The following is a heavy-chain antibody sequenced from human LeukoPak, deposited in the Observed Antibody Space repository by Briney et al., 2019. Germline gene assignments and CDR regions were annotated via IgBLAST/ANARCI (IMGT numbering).Heavy chain of an antibody. CDR2: IYHSGST. Sequence: SGTLSLTCAVSGGSISSSNWWSWVRQPPGKGLEWIGEIYHSGSTNYNPSLKSRVTISVDKSNNQFSLKLSSVTAADTAVYYCARVVAGDSSSWRFDYWGQGTLVTVPS. CDR1: GGSISSSNW. CDR3: ARVVAGDSSSWRFDY. J-gene: IGHJ4*01. V-gene: IGHV4-4*02. D-gene: IGHD6-13*01.